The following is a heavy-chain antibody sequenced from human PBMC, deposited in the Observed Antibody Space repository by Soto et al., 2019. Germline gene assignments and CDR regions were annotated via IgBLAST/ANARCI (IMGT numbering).Heavy chain of an antibody. CDR1: GGSISSYY. Sequence: PSETLSLTCTVSGGSISSYYWSWIRQPPGKGLEWIGYIYYSGSTNYNPSLKSRVTISVDTSKNQFSLKLSSVTAADTAVYYCARGGTVTTRGWFDPWGQGTLVTVSS. CDR3: ARGGTVTTRGWFDP. D-gene: IGHD4-17*01. V-gene: IGHV4-59*12. J-gene: IGHJ5*02. CDR2: IYYSGST.